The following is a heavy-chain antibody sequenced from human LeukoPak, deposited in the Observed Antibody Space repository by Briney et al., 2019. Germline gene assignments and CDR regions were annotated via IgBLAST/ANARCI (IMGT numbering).Heavy chain of an antibody. J-gene: IGHJ4*02. CDR1: GFTFSTYW. CDR3: ALNPDYYGSGSFDY. CDR2: VEEDGSEK. V-gene: IGHV3-7*01. D-gene: IGHD3-10*01. Sequence: GGSLRLSCAASGFTFSTYWMTWVRQAPGKGLEWVADVEEDGSEKYYVDSVKGRFTISRDNAKNSLYLQMNSLRAEDTAVYYCALNPDYYGSGSFDYWGQGTLVTVSS.